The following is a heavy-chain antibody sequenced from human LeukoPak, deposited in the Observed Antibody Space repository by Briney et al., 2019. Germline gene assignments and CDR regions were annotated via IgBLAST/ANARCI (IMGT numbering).Heavy chain of an antibody. CDR3: ARADGSVAGPPSGH. D-gene: IGHD6-19*01. Sequence: GGSLRLSCVASGFTFRNYAMHWVRQAPGKGLEWVAIISYDGSDKYYADSVKGRLTISRDNSKSTLYLQMISLRTEDTAVYYCARADGSVAGPPSGHWGQGTLVTVSS. J-gene: IGHJ4*02. CDR1: GFTFRNYA. V-gene: IGHV3-30-3*01. CDR2: ISYDGSDK.